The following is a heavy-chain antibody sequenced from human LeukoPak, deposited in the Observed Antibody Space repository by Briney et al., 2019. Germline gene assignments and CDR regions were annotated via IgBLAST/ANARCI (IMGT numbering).Heavy chain of an antibody. CDR2: IWYDGSNK. J-gene: IGHJ4*02. D-gene: IGHD6-19*01. V-gene: IGHV3-33*01. CDR3: ARDHLGGGWYLSYFDY. CDR1: GFTFSSYG. Sequence: PGRSLRLSCAASGFTFSSYGMHWVRQAPGKGLEWVAVIWYDGSNKYYADSVKGRFTISRDNSKNTLYLQMNSLRAEDTAVYYCARDHLGGGWYLSYFDYWGQGTLVTVSS.